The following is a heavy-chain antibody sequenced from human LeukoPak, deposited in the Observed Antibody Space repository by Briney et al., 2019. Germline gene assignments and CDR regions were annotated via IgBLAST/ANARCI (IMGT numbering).Heavy chain of an antibody. Sequence: PGGSLRLSCAASGFTFSSYEVNWVRQAPGKGLEWVSYISSSGSTIYYADSVKGRFTISRDNAKNSLYLQMNSLRAEDTAVYYCARALPGRYYDSSGSAFDIWGQGTMVTVSS. J-gene: IGHJ3*02. CDR3: ARALPGRYYDSSGSAFDI. V-gene: IGHV3-48*03. D-gene: IGHD3-22*01. CDR2: ISSSGSTI. CDR1: GFTFSSYE.